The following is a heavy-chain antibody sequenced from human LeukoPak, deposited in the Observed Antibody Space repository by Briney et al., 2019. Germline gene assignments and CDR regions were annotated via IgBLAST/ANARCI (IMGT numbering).Heavy chain of an antibody. V-gene: IGHV1-2*02. Sequence: SVKVSCKASGYTFTGYYMHWVRQAPGQGLEWMGWINPNSGGTNYAQKFQGRVTMTRDTSISTAYMALSRLRSDHTAVYYCARDLMVQGVILPNWFDPWGQGTLVTVSS. D-gene: IGHD3-10*01. CDR1: GYTFTGYY. J-gene: IGHJ5*02. CDR2: INPNSGGT. CDR3: ARDLMVQGVILPNWFDP.